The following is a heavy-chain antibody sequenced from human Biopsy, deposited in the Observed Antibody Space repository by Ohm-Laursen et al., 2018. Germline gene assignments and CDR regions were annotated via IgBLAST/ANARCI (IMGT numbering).Heavy chain of an antibody. CDR3: TRGGYYYDSLAYYYWFDP. CDR2: INAKTADT. J-gene: IGHJ5*02. D-gene: IGHD3-22*01. Sequence: SVKVSCKASGYTFTGYHVHWVRQAPGQGLEWLGWINAKTADTNYAQKFQGRVTMTRDTSISTAYVDLSSLRSDDTAVYYCTRGGYYYDSLAYYYWFDPWGQGTLVTVSS. V-gene: IGHV1-2*02. CDR1: GYTFTGYH.